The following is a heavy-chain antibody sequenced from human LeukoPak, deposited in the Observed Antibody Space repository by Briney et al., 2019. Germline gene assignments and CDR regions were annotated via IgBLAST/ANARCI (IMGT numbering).Heavy chain of an antibody. V-gene: IGHV4-38-2*02. CDR1: GYSISRAYS. CDR3: VRDGQRFLDY. J-gene: IGHJ4*02. CDR2: LYDSGSS. D-gene: IGHD5/OR15-5a*01. Sequence: SETLSLTCSVSGYSISRAYSWGWVRQPPGKGLEWIGSLYDSGSSYYNPSLKSRVTLSVDTSKNELSLQLNSVTAADTAVYYCVRDGQRFLDYWGQGTLVTVSS.